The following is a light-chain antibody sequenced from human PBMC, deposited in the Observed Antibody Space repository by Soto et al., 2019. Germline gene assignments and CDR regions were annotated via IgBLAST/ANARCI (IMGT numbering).Light chain of an antibody. V-gene: IGKV3-15*01. CDR1: RIGSSN. Sequence: RVMTQCPATLSGSRVEVATLSCRASRIGSSNVSWYQQKPGQAPRLLIYGASTRATGIPARFSFSGAGTEFTLSIRSLQSEDVAVYYCQQYQNWPLTFGGGTKVDI. J-gene: IGKJ4*01. CDR2: GAS. CDR3: QQYQNWPLT.